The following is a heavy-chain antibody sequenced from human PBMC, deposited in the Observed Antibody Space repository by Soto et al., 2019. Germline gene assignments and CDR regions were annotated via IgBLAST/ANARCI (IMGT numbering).Heavy chain of an antibody. Sequence: PGGSLRLSCAASGFTFSSYGMHWVRQAPGKGLEWVAVISYDGSNKYYADSVKGRFTISRDNSKNTLYLQMNSLRAEDTAVYYCAKGVVVAATYFKHWGQGTLVTV. CDR3: AKGVVVAATYFKH. D-gene: IGHD2-15*01. V-gene: IGHV3-30*18. CDR2: ISYDGSNK. CDR1: GFTFSSYG. J-gene: IGHJ1*01.